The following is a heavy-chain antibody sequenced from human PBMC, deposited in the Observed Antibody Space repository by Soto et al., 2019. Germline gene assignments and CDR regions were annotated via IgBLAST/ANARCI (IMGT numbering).Heavy chain of an antibody. CDR1: GFTFSSYS. D-gene: IGHD3-10*01. CDR3: AREDRITPYYYGSGSYYEFNY. CDR2: ISSSSSTI. V-gene: IGHV3-48*02. J-gene: IGHJ4*02. Sequence: GGSLRLSCAASGFTFSSYSMNWVRQAPGKGLEWVSYISSSSSTIYYADSVKGRFTISRDNAKNSLYLQMNSLRDEDTAVYYCAREDRITPYYYGSGSYYEFNYWGQGTLVTVSS.